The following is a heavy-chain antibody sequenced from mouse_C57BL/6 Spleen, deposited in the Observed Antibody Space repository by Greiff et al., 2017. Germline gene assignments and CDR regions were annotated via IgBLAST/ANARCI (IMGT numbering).Heavy chain of an antibody. CDR1: GYTFTDYE. CDR3: TATMITTRRWFAY. V-gene: IGHV1-15*01. J-gene: IGHJ3*01. D-gene: IGHD2-4*01. CDR2: IDPETGGT. Sequence: QVHVKQSGAELVRPGASVTLSCKASGYTFTDYEMHWVKPTPVHGLEWIGAIDPETGGTAYNQKFKGKAILTADKSSSTAYMELRSLTSEDSAVYYCTATMITTRRWFAYWGQGTLVTVSA.